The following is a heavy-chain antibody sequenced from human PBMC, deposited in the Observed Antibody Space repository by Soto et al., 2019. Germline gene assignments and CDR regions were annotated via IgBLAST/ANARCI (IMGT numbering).Heavy chain of an antibody. CDR1: GFTFSSYA. V-gene: IGHV3-23*01. CDR3: AKDPAEGLYIFPYYFDY. Sequence: GGSLRLSCAASGFTFSSYAMSWVRQAPGRGLEWVSAIRDSGGSTYYADSVKGRLNISRDNSKNTLYLQMNGLRAEDTAVYDCAKDPAEGLYIFPYYFDYWGQGTLVTVSS. CDR2: IRDSGGST. D-gene: IGHD3-9*01. J-gene: IGHJ4*02.